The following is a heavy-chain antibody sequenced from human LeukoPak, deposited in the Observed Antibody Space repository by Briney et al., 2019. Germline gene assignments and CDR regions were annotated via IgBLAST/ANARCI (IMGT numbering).Heavy chain of an antibody. CDR3: ARGRSGYDFGVYYFDY. J-gene: IGHJ4*02. V-gene: IGHV4-34*01. CDR2: INHGGST. Sequence: PSETLSLTCAVYGGSFSGYYWGWVRQPPGKGLEWIGEINHGGSTNYNRSLKSQATISVNTPKNQFSLKLSSGDPGAPACIYGARGRSGYDFGVYYFDYWGQGTLLTVSS. D-gene: IGHD5-12*01. CDR1: GGSFSGYY.